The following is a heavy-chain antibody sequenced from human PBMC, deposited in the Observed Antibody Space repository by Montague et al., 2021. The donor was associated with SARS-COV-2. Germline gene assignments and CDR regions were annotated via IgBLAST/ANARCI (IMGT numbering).Heavy chain of an antibody. CDR2: IDWDDDK. V-gene: IGHV2-70*11. Sequence: PALVKPTQTLTLTCTFSGFSLSTSGMCVSWIRQPPGKALEWLARIDWDDDKYYSTSLKTRLTISKDTSKNQVVLTVTNMDPVDTATYYCARRTYDILTGYDYGMDVGGQGTTVTVSS. D-gene: IGHD3-9*01. CDR3: ARRTYDILTGYDYGMDV. CDR1: GFSLSTSGMC. J-gene: IGHJ6*02.